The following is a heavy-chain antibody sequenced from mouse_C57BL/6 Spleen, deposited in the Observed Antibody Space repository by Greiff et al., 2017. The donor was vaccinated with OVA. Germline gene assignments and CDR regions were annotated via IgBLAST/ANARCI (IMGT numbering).Heavy chain of an antibody. D-gene: IGHD1-1*01. V-gene: IGHV1-55*01. J-gene: IGHJ2*01. CDR3: ARGATTVVAGGY. CDR1: GYTFTSYW. CDR2: IYPGSGST. Sequence: VKLQQPGAELVKPGASVKMSCKASGYTFTSYWITWVKQRPGQGLEWIGDIYPGSGSTNYNEKFKSKATLTVDTSSSTAYMQLSSLTSEDSAVYYCARGATTVVAGGYWGQGTTLTVSS.